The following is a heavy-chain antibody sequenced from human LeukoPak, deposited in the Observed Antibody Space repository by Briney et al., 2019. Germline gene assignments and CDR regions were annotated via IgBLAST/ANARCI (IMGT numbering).Heavy chain of an antibody. J-gene: IGHJ4*02. CDR1: GGSISSYY. CDR2: IYTSGST. V-gene: IGHV4-4*07. Sequence: SETLSLTCTVSGGSISSYYWSWIRQPAGKGLEWIGRIYTSGSTNYNPSLKSRVTMSVDTSKNQFSLKLSSVTAADTAVYYCARDNLFGELLSLDYWGQGTLVTVSS. CDR3: ARDNLFGELLSLDY. D-gene: IGHD3-10*01.